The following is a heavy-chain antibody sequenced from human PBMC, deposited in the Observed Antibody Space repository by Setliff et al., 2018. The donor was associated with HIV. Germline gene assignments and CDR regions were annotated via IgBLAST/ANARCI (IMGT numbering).Heavy chain of an antibody. J-gene: IGHJ6*03. V-gene: IGHV4-61*09. CDR3: ARVGLAYSGDMDV. Sequence: KASETLSLTCTVSGGSLNTGTYYWSWIRQPAGKGLEWIGHIYITEYTDYNPSLNSRLTISIDTSRNQCSLRLNSVTAADTAVYFCARVGLAYSGDMDVWGKGTTVTVSS. CDR1: GGSLNTGTYY. CDR2: IYITEYT. D-gene: IGHD2-21*01.